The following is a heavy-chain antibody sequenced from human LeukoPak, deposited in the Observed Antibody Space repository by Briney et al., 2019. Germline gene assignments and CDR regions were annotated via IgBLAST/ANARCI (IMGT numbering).Heavy chain of an antibody. Sequence: GGSLRLSCAASGFTFSSYGMHWVRQAPGKGLEGVAFIRYDGSNKYYADSVKGRFTISRDNSKNTLYLQMNSLRAEETAVYYCGRAVAECDAFDIWGQGTMVTVSS. V-gene: IGHV3-30*02. CDR3: GRAVAECDAFDI. CDR1: GFTFSSYG. CDR2: IRYDGSNK. D-gene: IGHD6-19*01. J-gene: IGHJ3*02.